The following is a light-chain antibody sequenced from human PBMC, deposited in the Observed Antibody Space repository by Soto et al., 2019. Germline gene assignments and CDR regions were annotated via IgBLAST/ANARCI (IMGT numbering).Light chain of an antibody. V-gene: IGKV1-5*01. CDR1: QTISSW. CDR2: DAS. CDR3: QQYNSYSWT. J-gene: IGKJ1*01. Sequence: DIQMTQAPSTLSAFVGDRVTITCRASQTISSWLAWYQQKPGKAPKLLIYDASSLESGVPSRFSGSGYGTEFTLTISSLQPDDFATYYCQQYNSYSWTFGQGTKVDIK.